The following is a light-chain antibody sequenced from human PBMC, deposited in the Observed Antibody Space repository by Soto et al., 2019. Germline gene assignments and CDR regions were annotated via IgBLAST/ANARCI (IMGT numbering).Light chain of an antibody. Sequence: QSVVTQPPSVSGTPGQRVTISCSGSSSNFGKTIVGWYQQLPGRAPKVVVYGNSQRPLGVPVRFSGSKSATSASLAISGLLPEDEAEYYCAAWDAGLFVFGSGTKVTVL. CDR3: AAWDAGLFV. CDR2: GNS. J-gene: IGLJ1*01. V-gene: IGLV1-44*01. CDR1: SSNFGKTI.